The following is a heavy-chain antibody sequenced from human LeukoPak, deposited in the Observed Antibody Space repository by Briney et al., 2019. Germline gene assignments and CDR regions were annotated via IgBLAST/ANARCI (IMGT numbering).Heavy chain of an antibody. CDR2: ISWNSGSI. J-gene: IGHJ2*01. V-gene: IGHV3-9*01. CDR1: GFTFDDYA. D-gene: IGHD6-19*01. CDR3: AKNKGSSGWYQTWYFDL. Sequence: PGRSLRLSCAASGFTFDDYAMHWVRQAPGKGLEWVSGISWNSGSIGYADSVEGRFTISRDNAKNSLYLQMNSLRAEDTALYYCAKNKGSSGWYQTWYFDLWGRGTLVTVSS.